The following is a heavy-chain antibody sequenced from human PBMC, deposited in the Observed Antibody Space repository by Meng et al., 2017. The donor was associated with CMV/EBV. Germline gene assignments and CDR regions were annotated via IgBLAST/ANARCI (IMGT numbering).Heavy chain of an antibody. CDR3: AREGQLEWFRISSYGMDV. D-gene: IGHD3-3*01. CDR2: MNPNSGNT. J-gene: IGHJ6*02. Sequence: ASVKVSCKASGYTFTSYDINWVRRATGQGLEWMGWMNPNSGNTGYAQKFQGRVTMTTDTSTSTAYMELRSLRSDDTAVYYCAREGQLEWFRISSYGMDVWGQGTTVTVSS. V-gene: IGHV1-8*01. CDR1: GYTFTSYD.